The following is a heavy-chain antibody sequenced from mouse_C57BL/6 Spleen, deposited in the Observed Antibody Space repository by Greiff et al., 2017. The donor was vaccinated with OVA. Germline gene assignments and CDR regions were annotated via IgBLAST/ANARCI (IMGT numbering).Heavy chain of an antibody. Sequence: EVQLVESVAELVRPGASVKLSCKASGFNIKNTYMHWVKQRPEQGLEWIGRIDPANGNTKYAQKFQGKATITADTYTNTAYLQLSSLTAEDTAIYYCARGRGYFDVWGTGTTVTVSS. CDR2: IDPANGNT. V-gene: IGHV14-3*01. D-gene: IGHD3-1*01. CDR3: ARGRGYFDV. CDR1: GFNIKNTY. J-gene: IGHJ1*03.